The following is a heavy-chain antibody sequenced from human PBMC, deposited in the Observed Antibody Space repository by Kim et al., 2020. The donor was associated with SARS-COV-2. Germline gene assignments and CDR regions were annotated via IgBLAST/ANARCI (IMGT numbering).Heavy chain of an antibody. CDR3: ARSGSSGYYYGTADQNFDY. J-gene: IGHJ4*02. V-gene: IGHV7-4-1*02. CDR2: INTNTGNP. Sequence: ASVKVSCKASGYTFTSYAMNWVRQAPGQGLEWMGWINTNTGNPTYAQGCTGRFDFSLDTSVSTAYLQISSLKAEDTAVYYCARSGSSGYYYGTADQNFDYWGQRTLVTVSS. D-gene: IGHD3-22*01. CDR1: GYTFTSYA.